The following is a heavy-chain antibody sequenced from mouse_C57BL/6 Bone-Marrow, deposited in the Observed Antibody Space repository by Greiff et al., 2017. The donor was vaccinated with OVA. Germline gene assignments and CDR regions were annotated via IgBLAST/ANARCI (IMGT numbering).Heavy chain of an antibody. V-gene: IGHV1-56*01. D-gene: IGHD2-3*01. CDR1: GYTFTSHW. J-gene: IGHJ1*03. Sequence: QVQLQQPGAELVMPGASVKLSCKAPGYTFTSHWMQWVRQRPGQGLEWIGEIFPGRGSTYYNEKFKGKATLTVDTSSSSAYMQLSSLTSEDSAVYFCASDGSYWYFDVWGTGTTVTVSS. CDR2: IFPGRGST. CDR3: ASDGSYWYFDV.